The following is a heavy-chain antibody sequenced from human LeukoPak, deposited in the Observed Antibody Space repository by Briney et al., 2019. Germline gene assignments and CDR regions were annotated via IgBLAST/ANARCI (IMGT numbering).Heavy chain of an antibody. CDR3: ARDPGGPQLLWFGELPTSYYYMDV. CDR1: GFTFSSYW. V-gene: IGHV3-7*01. D-gene: IGHD3-10*01. CDR2: IKQDGSEK. Sequence: GGSLRLSCAASGFTFSSYWMSWVRQAPGKGLEWVANIKQDGSEKYYVDSVKGRFTISRDNAKNSLYLQMNSLRAEDTAVYYCARDPGGPQLLWFGELPTSYYYMDVWGKGTTVTVSS. J-gene: IGHJ6*03.